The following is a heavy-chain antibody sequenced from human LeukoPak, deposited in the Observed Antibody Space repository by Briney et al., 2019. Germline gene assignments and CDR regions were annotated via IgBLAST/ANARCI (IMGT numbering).Heavy chain of an antibody. CDR3: AKVILIAAAHGDFIDL. J-gene: IGHJ5*02. D-gene: IGHD6-6*01. CDR2: LYSSGDT. Sequence: PGGSLRLSCAVSGFTVSSNCMAWVRQAPGKGLECVSILYSSGDTYYTDSVQGRFTISRDNSKNTLYLQMSSLRADDTAIYYCAKVILIAAAHGDFIDLWGQGTLVSVSS. CDR1: GFTVSSNC. V-gene: IGHV3-53*01.